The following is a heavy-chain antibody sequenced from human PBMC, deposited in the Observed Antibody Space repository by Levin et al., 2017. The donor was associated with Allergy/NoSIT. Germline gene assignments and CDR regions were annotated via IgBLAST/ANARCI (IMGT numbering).Heavy chain of an antibody. CDR3: ARGHSKTRPYSSSSTSRRVVSGLDY. Sequence: SETLSLTCAVYGGSFSGYYWSWIRQPPGKGLEWIGEINHSGSTNYNPSLKSRVTISVDTSKNQFSLKLSSVTAADTAVYYCARGHSKTRPYSSSSTSRRVVSGLDYWGQGTLVTVSS. CDR2: INHSGST. J-gene: IGHJ4*02. V-gene: IGHV4-34*01. CDR1: GGSFSGYY. D-gene: IGHD6-6*01.